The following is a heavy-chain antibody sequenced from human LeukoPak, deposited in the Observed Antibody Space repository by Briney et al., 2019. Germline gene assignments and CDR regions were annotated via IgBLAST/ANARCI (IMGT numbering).Heavy chain of an antibody. CDR1: GSSISSYY. CDR3: ARDRVPYQLLYSMDYYYGMDV. Sequence: SETLSLTCTVSGSSISSYYWSCIRQPPGKGLEWIGYIYYSGSTNYNPSLKSRVTISVDTSKNQFSLKLSSVTAADTAVYYCARDRVPYQLLYSMDYYYGMDVWGRGTTVTVSS. J-gene: IGHJ6*02. V-gene: IGHV4-59*01. D-gene: IGHD2-2*02. CDR2: IYYSGST.